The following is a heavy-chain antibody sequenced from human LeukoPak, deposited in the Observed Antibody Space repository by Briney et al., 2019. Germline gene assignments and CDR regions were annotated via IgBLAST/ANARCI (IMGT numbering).Heavy chain of an antibody. J-gene: IGHJ4*02. D-gene: IGHD6-6*01. V-gene: IGHV4-34*01. CDR2: INHSGST. Sequence: NPSETLSLTCAVYGGSFSVYYWSWIRQPPGKGLEWIGEINHSGSTNYNPSLKSRVTISVDTSKNQFSLKLSSVTAADTAVYYCAAPSIAARQFDYRGQGTLVTVSS. CDR3: AAPSIAARQFDY. CDR1: GGSFSVYY.